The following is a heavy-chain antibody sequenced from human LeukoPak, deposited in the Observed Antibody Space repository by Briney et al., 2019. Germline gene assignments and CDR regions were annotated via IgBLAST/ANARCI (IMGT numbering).Heavy chain of an antibody. CDR1: GFTCNSHA. CDR3: AKGKGYSSSSSDH. J-gene: IGHJ5*02. V-gene: IGHV3-23*01. D-gene: IGHD6-6*01. CDR2: ISGSDGST. Sequence: GGSLRLSCAASGFTCNSHAMNWVRQAPGKGLEWVSAISGSDGSTYYADSVKGRFTISRDNSKNTLYLQMNSLRAEDTAVYHCAKGKGYSSSSSDHWGQATLVTVSS.